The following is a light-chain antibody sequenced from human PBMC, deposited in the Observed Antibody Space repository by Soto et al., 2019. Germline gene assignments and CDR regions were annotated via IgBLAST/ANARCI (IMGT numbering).Light chain of an antibody. Sequence: QSALTQPPSVSGAPGQRVTISCTGSSSNIGAGYDVHWYQQLPGTAPKLLIYGNSNRPSGVPDRFSGSKSGTSASLAITGRQAEDEADYYCQSYDSSRSGSVFGGGTKLTVL. J-gene: IGLJ3*02. CDR2: GNS. V-gene: IGLV1-40*01. CDR3: QSYDSSRSGSV. CDR1: SSNIGAGYD.